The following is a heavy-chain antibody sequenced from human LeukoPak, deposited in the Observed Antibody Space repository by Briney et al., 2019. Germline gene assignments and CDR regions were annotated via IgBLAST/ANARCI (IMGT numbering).Heavy chain of an antibody. CDR3: ARLGGYGYFDY. J-gene: IGHJ4*02. V-gene: IGHV4-59*01. D-gene: IGHD5-12*01. CDR2: IYYSGTT. Sequence: SETLSLTCTVSGDSISSYYWTWIRQPPGKGLEWIGYIYYSGTTNYNPSLKSRVTISVDTSKNQFSLKLSSVTAADTAVYYCARLGGYGYFDYWGQGTLVTVSS. CDR1: GDSISSYY.